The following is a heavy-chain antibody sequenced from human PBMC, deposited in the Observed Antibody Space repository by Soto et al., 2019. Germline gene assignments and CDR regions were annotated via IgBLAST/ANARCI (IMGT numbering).Heavy chain of an antibody. J-gene: IGHJ5*02. Sequence: GGSLRLSCAASGFTFSSYSMNWVRQAPGKGLEWVSSISSSSSYIYYADSVKGRFTISRDNAKNSLYLQMNSLRAEDTAVYYCARGGYSYGQFDPWGQGTLVTVS. CDR3: ARGGYSYGQFDP. D-gene: IGHD5-18*01. CDR2: ISSSSSYI. V-gene: IGHV3-21*01. CDR1: GFTFSSYS.